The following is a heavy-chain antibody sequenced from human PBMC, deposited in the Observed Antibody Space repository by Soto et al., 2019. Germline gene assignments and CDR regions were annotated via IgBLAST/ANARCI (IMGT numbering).Heavy chain of an antibody. Sequence: GGSLRLSCAASGFTFSSYAMSWVRQAPGKGLEWVSAISGSGGSTYYADSVKGRFTISRDNSKNTLYLQMNSLRAEDTAVYYCAKSRDPVVVAAMGRYYYYGMDVWGQGTTVTVSS. V-gene: IGHV3-23*01. CDR3: AKSRDPVVVAAMGRYYYYGMDV. CDR2: ISGSGGST. J-gene: IGHJ6*02. CDR1: GFTFSSYA. D-gene: IGHD2-21*02.